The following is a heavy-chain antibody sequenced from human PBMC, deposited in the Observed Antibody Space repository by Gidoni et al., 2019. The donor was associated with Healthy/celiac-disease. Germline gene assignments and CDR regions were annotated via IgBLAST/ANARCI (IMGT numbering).Heavy chain of an antibody. CDR3: ARHPIRWLMASGYYYYGMDV. CDR1: GYSFTSYW. D-gene: IGHD2-21*01. CDR2: IAPSDSYT. Sequence: EVQLVQSGAEVKKPGESLRISCKGSGYSFTSYWISWVRQMPGKGLEWMGRIAPSDSYTNYSPSFQGHVTISADKSISTAYLQWSSLKASDTAMYYCARHPIRWLMASGYYYYGMDVWGQGTTVTVSS. J-gene: IGHJ6*02. V-gene: IGHV5-10-1*03.